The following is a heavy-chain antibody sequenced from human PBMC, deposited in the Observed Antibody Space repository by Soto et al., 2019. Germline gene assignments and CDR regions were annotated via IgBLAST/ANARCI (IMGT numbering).Heavy chain of an antibody. CDR1: GGTFSSYA. V-gene: IGHV1-69*13. Sequence: GASVKVSCKASGGTFSSYAISWVRQAPGQGLEWMGGIIPIFGTANYAQKFQGRVTITADESTSTAYMELSSLRSEDTAVYYCARDNQRTTVEVDGMDVWGQGTTVTVSS. J-gene: IGHJ6*02. D-gene: IGHD4-17*01. CDR2: IIPIFGTA. CDR3: ARDNQRTTVEVDGMDV.